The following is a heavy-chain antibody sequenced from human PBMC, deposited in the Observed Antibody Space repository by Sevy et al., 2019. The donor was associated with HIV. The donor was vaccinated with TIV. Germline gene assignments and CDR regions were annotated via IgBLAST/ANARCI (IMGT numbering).Heavy chain of an antibody. CDR3: ARDRLPYSSSSYDAFDI. Sequence: SETLSLTCTVSGGSISSYYWSWIRQPPGKGLEWIGYIFYTGSINYNPSLKSRVTISVDTSKNQFSLKLSSVTAADTAVYYCARDRLPYSSSSYDAFDIWGQGTMVTVSS. CDR1: GGSISSYY. J-gene: IGHJ3*02. V-gene: IGHV4-59*01. D-gene: IGHD6-6*01. CDR2: IFYTGSI.